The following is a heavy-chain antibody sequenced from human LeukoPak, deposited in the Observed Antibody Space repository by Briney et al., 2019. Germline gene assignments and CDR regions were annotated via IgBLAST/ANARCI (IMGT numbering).Heavy chain of an antibody. CDR3: ARESIPSGWYLS. CDR2: YYIDATT. D-gene: IGHD6-19*01. CDR1: GFSLSNNY. V-gene: IGHV3-53*01. J-gene: IGHJ5*02. Sequence: SGGSLRLSCAASGFSLSNNYMSWVRQAPGKGLEWVSTYYIDATTHYPDSVRGRFTISSDSSKNTLYLQMNSLRVDDTAIYYCARESIPSGWYLSWGRGNLATVSS.